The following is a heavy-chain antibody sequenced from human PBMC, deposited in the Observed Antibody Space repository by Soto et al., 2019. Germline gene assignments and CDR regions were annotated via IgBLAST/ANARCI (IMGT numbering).Heavy chain of an antibody. Sequence: EVQLLESGGGLVQPGGSLRLSCAASGFTFSSYAMRWVRQAPVKGLEWVSAISGSGGSTYYADSVKGRFTISRDNSKNPLYLQMNILRAEDTAVYYCARRGRRSNYDCWGQGALVTVSS. J-gene: IGHJ4*02. CDR3: ARRGRRSNYDC. CDR2: ISGSGGST. CDR1: GFTFSSYA. D-gene: IGHD1-26*01. V-gene: IGHV3-23*01.